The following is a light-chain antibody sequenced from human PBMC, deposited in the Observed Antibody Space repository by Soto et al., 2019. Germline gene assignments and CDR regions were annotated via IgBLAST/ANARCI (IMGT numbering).Light chain of an antibody. CDR2: DAH. CDR3: LLSFSGAWV. V-gene: IGLV7-46*01. J-gene: IGLJ3*02. Sequence: QTVVTQEPSLTVSPGGTVTLTCGSSTGPVSPGHYPYWFQQMPGQDPKTVIYDAHNKHHWTPARFSGSLLGGKAALTLAGAQPEDEADYYCLLSFSGAWVFGGGTKLTVL. CDR1: TGPVSPGHY.